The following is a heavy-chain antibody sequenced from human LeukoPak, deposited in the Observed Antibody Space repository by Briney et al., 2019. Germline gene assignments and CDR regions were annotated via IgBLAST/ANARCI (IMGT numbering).Heavy chain of an antibody. CDR1: GGSFSGYY. D-gene: IGHD3-10*01. Sequence: SETLSLTCAVYGGSFSGYYWSWIRQPPGKGLEWIGEINHSGSTNYNPSLKSRVTISVDTSKNQFSLKLSSVTAADTAVYYCARIARGGYYYYGMDVWGQGTTVTVSS. CDR3: ARIARGGYYYYGMDV. V-gene: IGHV4-34*01. J-gene: IGHJ6*02. CDR2: INHSGST.